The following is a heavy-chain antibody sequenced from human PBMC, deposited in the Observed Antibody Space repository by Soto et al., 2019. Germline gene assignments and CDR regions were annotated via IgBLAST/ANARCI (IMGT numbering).Heavy chain of an antibody. Sequence: QVQLVESGGGVVQPGRSLRLSCTSSTISINVHGIQWVRQAPAKGLEWVAFISNDGRVHYYADSVKGRFTISRDYSKNTVDLQMNSLRNEETAVYYCARDIWSGDYKWFDSWGPGTLVTVSS. J-gene: IGHJ5*01. CDR3: ARDIWSGDYKWFDS. V-gene: IGHV3-30*03. CDR2: ISNDGRVH. D-gene: IGHD3-3*01. CDR1: TISINVHG.